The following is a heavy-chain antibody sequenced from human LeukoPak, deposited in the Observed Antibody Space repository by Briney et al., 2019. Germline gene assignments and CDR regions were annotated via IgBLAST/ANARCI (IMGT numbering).Heavy chain of an antibody. V-gene: IGHV3-23*01. J-gene: IGHJ4*02. CDR3: ASAGSHYCFGS. CDR2: ISASGDST. D-gene: IGHD6-13*01. Sequence: GGSLRLSCAASGFTFSNYGMSWVRQAPGKGLAWVSSISASGDSTYYADSVKGRFTISRDNSKYTLYLQVNSLRAEDTAVYFCASAGSHYCFGSWGPGTLVTVSS. CDR1: GFTFSNYG.